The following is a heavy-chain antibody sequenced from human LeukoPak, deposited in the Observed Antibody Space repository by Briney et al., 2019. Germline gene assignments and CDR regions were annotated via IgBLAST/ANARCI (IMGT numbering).Heavy chain of an antibody. D-gene: IGHD3-10*01. V-gene: IGHV3-21*01. CDR3: ERDDLYYYGSGSYYQPDY. CDR2: ISSSSSYI. CDR1: GFTFSSYS. Sequence: PGGSLRLSCAASGFTFSSYSMNWVRQAPGKGLEWVSSISSSSSYIYYADSVKGRFTISRDNAKNSLYLQMNSLRAEDTAVYYCERDDLYYYGSGSYYQPDYWGQGTLVTVSS. J-gene: IGHJ4*02.